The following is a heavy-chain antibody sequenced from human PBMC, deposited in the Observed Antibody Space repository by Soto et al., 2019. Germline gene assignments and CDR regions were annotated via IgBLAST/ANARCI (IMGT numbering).Heavy chain of an antibody. J-gene: IGHJ4*02. D-gene: IGHD6-13*01. CDR2: ISAYNGNT. CDR1: GYTFTSYA. CDR3: ARDLAAGTCYY. V-gene: IGHV1-18*01. Sequence: QVQLAQSGAEVRKPGASVKVSCKASGYTFTSYAISWVRQDPGQGLEWMGWISAYNGNTNYAQKLQGRGTRTTDTSTSTAYMELRSLRSDDTAVYDCARDLAAGTCYYWGQGTLVTVSS.